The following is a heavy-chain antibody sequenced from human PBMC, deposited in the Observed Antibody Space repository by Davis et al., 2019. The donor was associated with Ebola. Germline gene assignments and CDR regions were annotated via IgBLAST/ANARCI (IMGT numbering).Heavy chain of an antibody. V-gene: IGHV3-33*01. CDR1: GFTFSSYG. Sequence: PGGSLRLSCAASGFTFSSYGMHWVRHAPGKGLEWVAVIWYDGSNKYYAHSVKGRFTISRDNSKNTLYLQMNSLRDEDTAGYYCAIHDYVSEGYYYYYGMDVWGQGTTVTVSS. CDR2: IWYDGSNK. D-gene: IGHD4-17*01. CDR3: AIHDYVSEGYYYYYGMDV. J-gene: IGHJ6*02.